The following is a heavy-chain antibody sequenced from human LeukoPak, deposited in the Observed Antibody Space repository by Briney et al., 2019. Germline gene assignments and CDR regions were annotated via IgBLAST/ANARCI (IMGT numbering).Heavy chain of an antibody. J-gene: IGHJ4*02. V-gene: IGHV4-59*01. CDR2: IYYSGST. CDR3: VRDRHDDMGVGNFDY. Sequence: SETLSLTCTVSGGSISSYYWSWIRQPPGKGLEWIGYIYYSGSTNYNPSLKSRVTISVDTSKNQFSLKLSSVTAADTAVYYCVRDRHDDMGVGNFDYWGQGTLVTVSS. CDR1: GGSISSYY. D-gene: IGHD3-9*01.